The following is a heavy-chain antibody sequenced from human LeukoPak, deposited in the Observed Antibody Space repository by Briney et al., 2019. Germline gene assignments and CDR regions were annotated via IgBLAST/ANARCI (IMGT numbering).Heavy chain of an antibody. J-gene: IGHJ4*02. CDR2: LNHSGST. CDR1: GGSLCGYY. D-gene: IGHD6-19*01. Sequence: ASETLSLTRAVYGGSLCGYYWSWIRPPPGKGLEWIGELNHSGSTNYDTTLKSRVTISVDTSKNQFSLKLSAVTAAVTSVYYCARVGGIAVAGHRGYWGQGTLVTVSS. CDR3: ARVGGIAVAGHRGY. V-gene: IGHV4-34*01.